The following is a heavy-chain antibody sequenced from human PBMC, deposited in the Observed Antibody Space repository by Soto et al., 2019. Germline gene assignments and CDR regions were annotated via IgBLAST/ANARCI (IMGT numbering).Heavy chain of an antibody. CDR2: ISAYNGNT. V-gene: IGHV1-18*01. J-gene: IGHJ4*02. CDR1: GYTFTSYG. D-gene: IGHD2-2*01. Sequence: QVQLVQSGAEVKKPGASVKVSCKASGYTFTSYGISWVRQAPGQGLEWMGWISAYNGNTNCAQKLPGRVTMTTDTPNRAAGLDQRRLRSDDTAVYYCRRGCSSTSCCVPDLDHWGQGTLVRVS. CDR3: RRGCSSTSCCVPDLDH.